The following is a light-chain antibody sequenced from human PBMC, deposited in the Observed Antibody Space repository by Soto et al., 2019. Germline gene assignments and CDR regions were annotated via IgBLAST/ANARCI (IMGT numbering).Light chain of an antibody. CDR2: AAS. CDR1: QSISSY. CDR3: QQSDSTPRT. J-gene: IGKJ2*01. Sequence: DIQMTQSPSSLSASVGDRVTITCRASQSISSYLNWYQQKPGKAPKLLIYAASSLQSGVPSRFSGSGSGTDFTLTISRLQPEDCATDYCQQSDSTPRTFGQGTKLEIK. V-gene: IGKV1-39*01.